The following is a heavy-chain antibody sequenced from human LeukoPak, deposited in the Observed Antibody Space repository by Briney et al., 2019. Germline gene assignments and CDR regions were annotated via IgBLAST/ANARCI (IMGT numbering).Heavy chain of an antibody. V-gene: IGHV4-4*07. D-gene: IGHD2-15*01. CDR3: ARDRRGMRGVRFDP. CDR2: IYTSGST. J-gene: IGHJ5*02. CDR1: GGSISSYY. Sequence: SETLSLTCTVSGGSISSYYWSWVRQPAGKGLEWIGRIYTSGSTNYNPSLKSRVTMSVDTSKNQFSLKLSSVTAADTAVYYCARDRRGMRGVRFDPWGQGTLVTVSS.